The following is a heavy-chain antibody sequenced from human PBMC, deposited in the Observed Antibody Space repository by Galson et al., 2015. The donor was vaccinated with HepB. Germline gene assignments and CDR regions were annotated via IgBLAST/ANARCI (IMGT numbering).Heavy chain of an antibody. CDR1: GYSFTRFY. Sequence: SVKVSCKASGYSFTRFYMNWVRQAPGQGLEWMGWINPNSGGINFAQKFQGRVIMTRDTSISTAYMELSGLRSDDTAVSYCARERLSGTVHYYNCGMDVWGQGTTVTVSS. CDR2: INPNSGGI. CDR3: ARERLSGTVHYYNCGMDV. D-gene: IGHD1-26*01. J-gene: IGHJ6*02. V-gene: IGHV1-2*02.